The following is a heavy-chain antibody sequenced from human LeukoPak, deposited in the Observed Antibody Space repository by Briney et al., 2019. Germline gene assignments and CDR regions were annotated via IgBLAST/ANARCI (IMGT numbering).Heavy chain of an antibody. CDR2: IRSKAYGGTT. CDR1: GFTFGDYA. CDR3: TRGKRGIDY. D-gene: IGHD3-10*01. V-gene: IGHV3-49*04. Sequence: PGGSLRLSCTASGFTFGDYAMTWVRQAPGKGLEWVGFIRSKAYGGTTEYAASVKGRFTISRDDSKSIAYLQMNSLKTEDIGVYYCTRGKRGIDYWGQGTLATVSS. J-gene: IGHJ4*02.